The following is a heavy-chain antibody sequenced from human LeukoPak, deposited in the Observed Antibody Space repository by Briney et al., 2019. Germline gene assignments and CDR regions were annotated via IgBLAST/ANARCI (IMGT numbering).Heavy chain of an antibody. CDR3: ARGRCSSTSCYEDY. Sequence: SVKVSCKASGGTFSSYAISWVRQAPGQGLEWMGRVIPILGIANYAQKFQGRVTITADKSTSTAYMELSSLRSEDTAVYYCARGRCSSTSCYEDYWGQGTLVTVSS. CDR1: GGTFSSYA. J-gene: IGHJ4*02. CDR2: VIPILGIA. D-gene: IGHD2-2*01. V-gene: IGHV1-69*04.